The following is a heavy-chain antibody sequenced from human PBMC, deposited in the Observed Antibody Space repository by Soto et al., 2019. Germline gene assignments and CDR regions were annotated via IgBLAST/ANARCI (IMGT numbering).Heavy chain of an antibody. CDR2: ISYDGSNK. V-gene: IGHV3-30*18. Sequence: QVQLVESGGGVVQPGRSLRLSCAASGFTFSSYGMHWVRQAPGKGLEWVAVISYDGSNKYYADSVKGRFTISRDNSKNTLYMQMNSLRAEDTAVYYCAKGDQVSTHPFQHWGQGTLVTVSS. J-gene: IGHJ1*01. CDR1: GFTFSSYG. CDR3: AKGDQVSTHPFQH.